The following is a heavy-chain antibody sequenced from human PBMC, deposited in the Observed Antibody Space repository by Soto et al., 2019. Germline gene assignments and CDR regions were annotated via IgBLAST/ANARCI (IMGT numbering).Heavy chain of an antibody. D-gene: IGHD5-18*01. J-gene: IGHJ6*02. CDR3: AKRTHGYSYARNYYYYGMDV. CDR1: GASISSSSHY. CDR2: ISYSGHT. V-gene: IGHV4-39*01. Sequence: SETLSLTCTVSGASISSSSHYWVWIRQPPEKGLEWIGSISYSGHTDYTPSLKSRVTISVDTSKNQFSLKLSSVTAADTAVYYCAKRTHGYSYARNYYYYGMDVWGQGTTVTVSS.